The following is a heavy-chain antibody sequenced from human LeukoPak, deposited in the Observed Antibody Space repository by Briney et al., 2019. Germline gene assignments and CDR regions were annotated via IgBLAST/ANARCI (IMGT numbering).Heavy chain of an antibody. D-gene: IGHD3-9*01. V-gene: IGHV3-43*02. Sequence: PGGSLRLSCAASGFTFDDYAMHWVRQAPGKGLEWASLISGEGGSTYYADSVKGRFTISRDNSKNSLYLQMNSPRTEDTALYYCASTDVLTGYSGFDYWGQGTLVTVSS. CDR1: GFTFDDYA. CDR2: ISGEGGST. J-gene: IGHJ4*02. CDR3: ASTDVLTGYSGFDY.